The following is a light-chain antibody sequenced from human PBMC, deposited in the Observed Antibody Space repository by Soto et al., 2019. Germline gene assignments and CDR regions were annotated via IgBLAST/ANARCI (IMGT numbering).Light chain of an antibody. CDR2: GNS. J-gene: IGLJ1*01. CDR3: QSYDSSLSGSYV. CDR1: SSNIGAGYD. Sequence: QPVLTQPPSVSEAPGQRVTISCTGSSSNIGAGYDVHWYQQLPGTAPKLLIYGNSNRPSGVPDRFSGSKSGTSASLAITGLQAEDEADYYCQSYDSSLSGSYVFGAGTKVTVL. V-gene: IGLV1-40*01.